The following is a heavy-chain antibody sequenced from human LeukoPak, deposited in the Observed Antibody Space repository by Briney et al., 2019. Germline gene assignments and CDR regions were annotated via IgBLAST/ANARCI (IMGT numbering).Heavy chain of an antibody. V-gene: IGHV3-23*01. J-gene: IGHJ4*02. CDR3: ARDAAYGGDSESRFDH. CDR2: ISSSGGST. CDR1: GFTFSIYA. Sequence: PGGSLRLSCAASGFTFSIYAMDWVRQAPGKGLEWVSAISSSGGSTYYVDSVKGRFTISRDNSKNTLYLQVNSLRVEDTALYYCARDAAYGGDSESRFDHCGQGTLVTSAS. D-gene: IGHD4-23*01.